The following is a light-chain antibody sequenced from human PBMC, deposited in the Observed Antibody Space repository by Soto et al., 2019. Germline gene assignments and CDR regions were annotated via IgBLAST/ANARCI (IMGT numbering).Light chain of an antibody. CDR3: WQSYGTSIT. CDR2: GAS. Sequence: DIQMTQSPSSLSASVGDRVTITCRASESNSIYVNWYQQKPVKAPKLLVYGASSLETGVPSRFRGSGCGTDFTLTISSLQPEDVATYYWQSYGTSITFGQGTRLEI. V-gene: IGKV1-39*01. J-gene: IGKJ5*01. CDR1: ESNSIY.